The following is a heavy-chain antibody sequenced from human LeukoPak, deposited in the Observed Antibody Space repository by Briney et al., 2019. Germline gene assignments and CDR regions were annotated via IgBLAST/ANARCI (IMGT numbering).Heavy chain of an antibody. V-gene: IGHV3-23*01. CDR2: ISGSGGST. Sequence: PGGSLRLSCAASGFTFSSYAMSWVRQAPGKGLEWVSAISGSGGSTYYADSVKGRFTISRDNSKNTLYLQMNSLRAEDTAVYYCAKSFQGYGDIVVVPALYYFDYWGQGTLVTVSS. D-gene: IGHD2-2*01. J-gene: IGHJ4*02. CDR3: AKSFQGYGDIVVVPALYYFDY. CDR1: GFTFSSYA.